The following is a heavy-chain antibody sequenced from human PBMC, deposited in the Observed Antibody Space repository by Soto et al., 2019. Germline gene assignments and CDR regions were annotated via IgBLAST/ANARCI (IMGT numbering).Heavy chain of an antibody. Sequence: ASVKVSCKASGYTFTSYGISWVRQAPGQGLEWMGWISAYNGNTNYAQKLQGRVTMTTDTSTSTAYMELRSLRSDDTAVYYCAIDVGYYYDSSGSQPCDYWGQGTLVTVSS. CDR1: GYTFTSYG. CDR3: AIDVGYYYDSSGSQPCDY. V-gene: IGHV1-18*01. J-gene: IGHJ4*02. CDR2: ISAYNGNT. D-gene: IGHD3-22*01.